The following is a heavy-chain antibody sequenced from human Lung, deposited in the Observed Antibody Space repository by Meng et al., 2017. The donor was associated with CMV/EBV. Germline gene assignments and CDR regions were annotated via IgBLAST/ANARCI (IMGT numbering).Heavy chain of an antibody. D-gene: IGHD2-2*01. Sequence: SXTXSLXCTVSGGSISTSSYYWGWIRQPPGKGLEWIGSIYYSGSTYYNPSLKSRVTISVDTSKNQFSLKLSSVTAADTAVYYCARGEGYQLLLSGPSGQGXLVTVSS. CDR2: IYYSGST. CDR3: ARGEGYQLLLSGP. J-gene: IGHJ5*02. V-gene: IGHV4-39*07. CDR1: GGSISTSSYY.